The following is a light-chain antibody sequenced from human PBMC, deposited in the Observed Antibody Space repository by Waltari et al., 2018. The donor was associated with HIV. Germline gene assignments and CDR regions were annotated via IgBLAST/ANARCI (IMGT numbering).Light chain of an antibody. CDR3: CSYAGSSTYV. CDR2: EVS. Sequence: QSALTQPASVSGSPGQSITISCTGTSRNVGSYTLVPWYQQHPGKAPKLMIYEVSKRPSGVSNRFSGSKSGNTASLTISGLQAEDEADYYCCSYAGSSTYVFGTGTKVTVL. CDR1: SRNVGSYTL. J-gene: IGLJ1*01. V-gene: IGLV2-23*02.